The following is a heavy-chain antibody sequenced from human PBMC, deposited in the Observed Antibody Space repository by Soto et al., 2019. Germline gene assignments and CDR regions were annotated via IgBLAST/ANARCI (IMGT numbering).Heavy chain of an antibody. CDR1: GFTFSSYG. V-gene: IGHV3-33*01. D-gene: IGHD3-16*01. Sequence: GGSLRLSCAASGFTFSSYGMHWVRQAPGKGLEWVAVIWYDGSNKYYADSVKGRFTISRDNSKNTLYLQMNSLRAEDTAVYYCAREGEPDKWSGPFRYAFDIWGQGTMVTVSS. CDR3: AREGEPDKWSGPFRYAFDI. CDR2: IWYDGSNK. J-gene: IGHJ3*02.